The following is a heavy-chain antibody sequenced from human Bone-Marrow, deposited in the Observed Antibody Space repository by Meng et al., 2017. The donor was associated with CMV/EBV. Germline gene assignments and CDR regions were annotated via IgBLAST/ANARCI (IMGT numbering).Heavy chain of an antibody. D-gene: IGHD3-10*01. V-gene: IGHV1-69*05. CDR2: IIPIFGTA. CDR1: GGTLSSYA. Sequence: SVKVSCKASGGTLSSYAISWVRQAPGQGLEWMGGIIPIFGTANYAQKFQGRVTITTDESTSTAYMELSSLRSEDTAVYYCARAWKPSLSDYYGSGSYFGWFDPWGQGTLVTVSS. J-gene: IGHJ5*02. CDR3: ARAWKPSLSDYYGSGSYFGWFDP.